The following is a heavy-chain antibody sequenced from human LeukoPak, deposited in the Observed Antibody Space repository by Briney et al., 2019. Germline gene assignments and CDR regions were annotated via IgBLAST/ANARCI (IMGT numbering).Heavy chain of an antibody. CDR1: GFTFSYYG. V-gene: IGHV3-64D*09. Sequence: GGSLRLSRSASGFTFSYYGMHWVRQAPGKGLEYVSAISNNGGSTYYADSVKDRFTISRDNSKNTLFLQMSSLRADDTAVYYCARGGDGDILTGLVFDYWGQGTLVTVSS. J-gene: IGHJ4*02. CDR3: ARGGDGDILTGLVFDY. CDR2: ISNNGGST. D-gene: IGHD3-9*01.